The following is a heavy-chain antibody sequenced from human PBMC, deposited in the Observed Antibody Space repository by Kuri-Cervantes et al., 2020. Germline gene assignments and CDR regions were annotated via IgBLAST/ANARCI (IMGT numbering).Heavy chain of an antibody. CDR3: AKDGAISYDFWSGDFFNWFDP. D-gene: IGHD3-3*01. Sequence: GEALKISCGASGFTFSRHWMNWVRQAPGKGLEWVANIKEDGSEKNYVDSVRGRFPISRDNGKSSLYFQMNSLRAEDTAVYYCAKDGAISYDFWSGDFFNWFDPWGQGTPVTVSS. V-gene: IGHV3-7*01. CDR1: GFTFSRHW. J-gene: IGHJ5*02. CDR2: IKEDGSEK.